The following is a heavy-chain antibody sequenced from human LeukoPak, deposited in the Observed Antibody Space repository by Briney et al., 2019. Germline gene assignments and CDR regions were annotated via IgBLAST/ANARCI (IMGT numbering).Heavy chain of an antibody. Sequence: GASVKVSCKASGYTFTSYYMHWVRQAPGQGLEWMGIINPSGGSTSYAQKFQGRVTMTRDMSTSTVYMELSSLRSEDTAVYYCARCYCSRGSCYPGAFDIWGQGTMVTVSS. CDR1: GYTFTSYY. V-gene: IGHV1-46*01. CDR3: ARCYCSRGSCYPGAFDI. CDR2: INPSGGST. J-gene: IGHJ3*02. D-gene: IGHD2-15*01.